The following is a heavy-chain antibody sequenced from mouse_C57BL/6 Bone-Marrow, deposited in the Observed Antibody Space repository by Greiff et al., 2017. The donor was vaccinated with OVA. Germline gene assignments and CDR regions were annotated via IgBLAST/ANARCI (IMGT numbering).Heavy chain of an antibody. Sequence: LQQPGAELVKPGASVKLSCKASGYTFTSYWMHWVKQRPGQGLEWIGMIHPNSGSTNYNEKFKSKATLTVDKSSSTAYMQLSSLTSEDSAVYYCARSYYYGSYWYFDVWGTGTTVTVSS. J-gene: IGHJ1*03. CDR2: IHPNSGST. CDR1: GYTFTSYW. D-gene: IGHD1-1*01. CDR3: ARSYYYGSYWYFDV. V-gene: IGHV1-64*01.